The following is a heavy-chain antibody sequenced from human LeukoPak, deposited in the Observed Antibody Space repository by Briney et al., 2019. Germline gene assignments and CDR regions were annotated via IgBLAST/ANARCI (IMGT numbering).Heavy chain of an antibody. J-gene: IGHJ5*02. CDR3: ARRKYDFWSGCRRNNWFDP. CDR2: IYPGDSDT. V-gene: IGHV5-51*01. CDR1: GYSFTSYW. Sequence: AESLKISCKGSGYSFTSYWIGWVRQMPGKGLEWLGIIYPGDSDTRYSPSFQGQVTISADKSISTAYLQWSSLKASDTAMYYCARRKYDFWSGCRRNNWFDPWGQGTLVTVSS. D-gene: IGHD3-3*01.